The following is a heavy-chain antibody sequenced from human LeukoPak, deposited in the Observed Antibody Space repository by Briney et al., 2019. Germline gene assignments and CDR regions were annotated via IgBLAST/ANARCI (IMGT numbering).Heavy chain of an antibody. CDR1: GYTFTGYY. V-gene: IGHV1-2*06. CDR2: INPNSGGT. D-gene: IGHD3-22*01. Sequence: GASVKVSCKASGYTFTGYYMHWVRQAPGRGLEWMERINPNSGGTNYAQKFQGRVTMTRDTSINTAYMDLSRLRSDDTAVYYCARGRNSVYYFNVVAPSYFDYWGQGTLVTVSS. CDR3: ARGRNSVYYFNVVAPSYFDY. J-gene: IGHJ4*02.